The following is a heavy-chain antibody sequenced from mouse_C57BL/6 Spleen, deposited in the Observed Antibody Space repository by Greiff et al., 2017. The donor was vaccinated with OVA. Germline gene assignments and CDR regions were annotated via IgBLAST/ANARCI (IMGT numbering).Heavy chain of an antibody. V-gene: IGHV1-19*01. D-gene: IGHD2-4*01. J-gene: IGHJ3*01. CDR1: GYTFTDYY. CDR3: SSGDYGAWFAY. CDR2: INPYNGGT. Sequence: EVQLQQSGPVLVKPGASVKLSCTASGYTFTDYYMNWVTQSHGKSLEWIGVINPYNGGTSYNQKFKGKATLTVDKSSSTAYMELNSLTSEDSAVYYCSSGDYGAWFAYWGQGTLVTVSA.